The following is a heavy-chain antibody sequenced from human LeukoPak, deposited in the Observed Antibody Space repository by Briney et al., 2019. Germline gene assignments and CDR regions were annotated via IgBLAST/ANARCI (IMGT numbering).Heavy chain of an antibody. V-gene: IGHV1-18*01. D-gene: IGHD6-13*01. Sequence: ASVKVSCKASGGTFSSYAISWVRQAPGQGLEWMGWISAYNGNTNYAQKLQGRVTMTTDTSTSTAYMELRSLRSDDTAVYYCARPRIAAAGAFDAFDIWGQGTMVTVSS. CDR3: ARPRIAAAGAFDAFDI. J-gene: IGHJ3*02. CDR2: ISAYNGNT. CDR1: GGTFSSYA.